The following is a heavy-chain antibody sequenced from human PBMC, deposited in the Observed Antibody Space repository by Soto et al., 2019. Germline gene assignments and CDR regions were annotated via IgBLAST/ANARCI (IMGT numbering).Heavy chain of an antibody. CDR2: INHSGST. V-gene: IGHV4-34*01. CDR1: GGSFSGYY. J-gene: IGHJ3*02. D-gene: IGHD2-15*01. Sequence: QVQLQQWGAGLLKPSETLSLTCAVYGGSFSGYYWSWIRQPPGKGLEWIGEINHSGSTNYNPSLKSRVTISVDTSKNQFSLKLSSVTAAYTAVYYCARSFRWYQPSDAFDIWGQGTMVTVSS. CDR3: ARSFRWYQPSDAFDI.